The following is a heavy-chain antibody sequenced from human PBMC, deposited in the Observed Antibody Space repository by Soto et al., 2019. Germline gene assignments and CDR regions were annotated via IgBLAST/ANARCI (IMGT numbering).Heavy chain of an antibody. D-gene: IGHD3-9*01. V-gene: IGHV4-39*01. Sequence: SETLSLTCTVSGGSISSSSYYWGWIRQPPGKGLEWIGSIYYSGSTYYNPSLKSRVTISVDTSKNQFSLKLSSVTAADTAVYYCARLSYDSSPYYFDYWGQGTLVTVSS. CDR2: IYYSGST. CDR3: ARLSYDSSPYYFDY. CDR1: GGSISSSSYY. J-gene: IGHJ4*02.